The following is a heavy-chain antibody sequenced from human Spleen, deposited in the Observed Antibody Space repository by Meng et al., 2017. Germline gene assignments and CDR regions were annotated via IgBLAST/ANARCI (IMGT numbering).Heavy chain of an antibody. V-gene: IGHV3-21*01. D-gene: IGHD4-17*01. CDR1: GFTFSSYS. Sequence: GESLKISCAASGFTFSSYSMNWVRQAPGKGLEWVSSISSSSSSIYYAESVKGRFTISRDNAKNSLYLQMSSLRAEDTAVYYCARDRGVLGDYEEGGYYGMDVWGQGTTVTVSS. CDR2: ISSSSSSI. CDR3: ARDRGVLGDYEEGGYYGMDV. J-gene: IGHJ6*02.